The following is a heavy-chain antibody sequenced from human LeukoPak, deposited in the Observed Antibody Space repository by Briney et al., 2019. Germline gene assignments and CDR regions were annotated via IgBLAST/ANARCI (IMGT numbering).Heavy chain of an antibody. CDR3: ARERFVVVVAATIFDY. V-gene: IGHV3-48*01. J-gene: IGHJ4*02. CDR1: GFTFSSYS. CDR2: ISSSSSTI. Sequence: GGSLRLSCAASGFTFSSYSMNWVRQAPGKGLEWVSYISSSSSTIYYADSVKGRFTISRDNAKNSLYLQMNSLRAEDTAVYHCARERFVVVVAATIFDYWGQGTLVTVSS. D-gene: IGHD2-15*01.